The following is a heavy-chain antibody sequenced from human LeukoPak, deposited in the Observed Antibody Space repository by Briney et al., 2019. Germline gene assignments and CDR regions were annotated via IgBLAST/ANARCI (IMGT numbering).Heavy chain of an antibody. Sequence: SETLSLTCSVYGDSISSSSYYWAWLRQPPGKGLEWIGGIYYSGSTYYNPSLKSRVTISVDTSKNQFSLKLSSVTAADTAVYYCARAESRQSYSGTYGYWGQGTLVTVSS. CDR1: GDSISSSSYY. V-gene: IGHV4-39*01. J-gene: IGHJ4*02. CDR3: ARAESRQSYSGTYGY. D-gene: IGHD1-26*01. CDR2: IYYSGST.